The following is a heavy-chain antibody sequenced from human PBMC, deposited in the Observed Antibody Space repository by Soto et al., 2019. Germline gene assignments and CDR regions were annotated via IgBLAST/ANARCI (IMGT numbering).Heavy chain of an antibody. Sequence: SETLSLTCAVSSDSVSSGSYYWSWLRQPPGKRLEWIGYIHYSGSTNYTPSLNNRVPISVDTSKNQFSLKLSSVTAADPAVHYLAMKLREDEIFGMIMNDAFDIWGQGTMVTVSS. CDR2: IHYSGST. D-gene: IGHD3-3*01. V-gene: IGHV4-61*01. J-gene: IGHJ3*02. CDR3: AMKLREDEIFGMIMNDAFDI. CDR1: SDSVSSGSYY.